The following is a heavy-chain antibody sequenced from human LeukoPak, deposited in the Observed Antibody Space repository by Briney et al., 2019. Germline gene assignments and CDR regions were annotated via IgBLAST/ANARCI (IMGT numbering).Heavy chain of an antibody. V-gene: IGHV4-38-2*02. CDR3: ARGMVRGVIVDY. J-gene: IGHJ4*02. CDR1: GSSISSGYY. D-gene: IGHD3-10*01. Sequence: SETLSLTCTVSGSSISSGYYWGWIRQPPGKGLEWIGSIYHSGGTYYNLSLKSRVTISVDTSKNQFSLKLSSVTAADTAVYYCARGMVRGVIVDYWGQGTLVTVSS. CDR2: IYHSGGT.